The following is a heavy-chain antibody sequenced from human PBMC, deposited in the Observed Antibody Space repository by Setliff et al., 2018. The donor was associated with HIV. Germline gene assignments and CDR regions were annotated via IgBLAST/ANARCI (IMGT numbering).Heavy chain of an antibody. J-gene: IGHJ5*02. V-gene: IGHV4-39*01. D-gene: IGHD3-3*01. Sequence: SETLSLTCTVSSGSISSGSYYWGWIRQPPGKGLEWIGSMSYSGTTYYNPSLRSRVTISVDTSKNQFSLKLTSLTAADTAVYYCARQIMIFGVVIIGPEVWFDPWGQGTLVTVSS. CDR1: SGSISSGSYY. CDR2: MSYSGTT. CDR3: ARQIMIFGVVIIGPEVWFDP.